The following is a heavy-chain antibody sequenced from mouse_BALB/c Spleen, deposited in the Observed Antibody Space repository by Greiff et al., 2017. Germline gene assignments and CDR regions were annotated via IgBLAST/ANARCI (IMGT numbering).Heavy chain of an antibody. CDR2: ISSGGST. J-gene: IGHJ2*01. V-gene: IGHV5-6-5*01. D-gene: IGHD2-2*01. CDR1: GFTGSSDA. CDR3: ARGRIYYGYDEYDLDY. Sequence: EVKLVESGGGLVKPGGSRKRSCAAYGFTGSSDAMSWVRQTPEKRLEWVASISSGGSTYYPDSVKGRFTISRDNARNILYLQMSSLRSEDTAMYYCARGRIYYGYDEYDLDYWGQGTTLTVSS.